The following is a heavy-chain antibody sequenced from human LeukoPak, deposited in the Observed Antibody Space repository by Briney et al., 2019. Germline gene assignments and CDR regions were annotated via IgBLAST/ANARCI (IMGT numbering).Heavy chain of an antibody. D-gene: IGHD3-22*01. CDR2: INPNSGGT. Sequence: ASVKVSCKASGYTFTGYYMHWVRQAPGQGLEWMGWINPNSGGTNYAQKFQGRVTMTRDMSTSTVYMELSSLRSEDTAVYYCARDRGGYYPRYFDCWGQGTLVTVSS. CDR1: GYTFTGYY. V-gene: IGHV1-2*02. J-gene: IGHJ4*02. CDR3: ARDRGGYYPRYFDC.